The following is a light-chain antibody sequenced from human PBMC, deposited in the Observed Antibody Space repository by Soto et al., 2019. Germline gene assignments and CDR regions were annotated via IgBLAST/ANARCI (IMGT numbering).Light chain of an antibody. CDR2: AAS. CDR1: QSISSY. CDR3: QQSYSTLRT. V-gene: IGKV1-39*01. J-gene: IGKJ1*01. Sequence: DIQMTQSPSSLSASVGDRVTITCRASQSISSYLNWYQQKPGKAPKLLIYAASSLQSRVPSRFSGSGSGTDFTLTISSLQPEGFATYYCQQSYSTLRTFGQGTKVEIK.